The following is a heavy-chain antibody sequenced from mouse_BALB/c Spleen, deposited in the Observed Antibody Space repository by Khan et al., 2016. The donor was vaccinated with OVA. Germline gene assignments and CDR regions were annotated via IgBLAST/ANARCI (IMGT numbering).Heavy chain of an antibody. V-gene: IGHV2-6-2*01. CDR2: IWSDGGT. Sequence: QVQLQQSGPELVAPAQRLSISCYVSGFTLTSYAIHWVRQHPGKGLEWLGVIWSDGGTTYNTSLKSRLSISKDNSKSQGFLKINSNQTDDTDKYYRASHQVPLSVDYWGQGTSVTVSS. D-gene: IGHD6-2*01. CDR1: GFTLTSYA. J-gene: IGHJ4*01. CDR3: ASHQVPLSVDY.